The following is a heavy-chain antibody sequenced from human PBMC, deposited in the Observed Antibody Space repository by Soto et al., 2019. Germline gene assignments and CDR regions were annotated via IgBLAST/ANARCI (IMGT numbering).Heavy chain of an antibody. Sequence: SETLSLTCTVSGGSISSYYWSWIRQPPGKGLEWIGYIYYSGSTNYNPSLKSRVTISVDTSKNQFSLKLSSVTAADTAVYYCAREGYCSGGICYLGEYHYYGMDVWGQGTTVTVSS. D-gene: IGHD2-15*01. CDR2: IYYSGST. V-gene: IGHV4-59*01. J-gene: IGHJ6*02. CDR3: AREGYCSGGICYLGEYHYYGMDV. CDR1: GGSISSYY.